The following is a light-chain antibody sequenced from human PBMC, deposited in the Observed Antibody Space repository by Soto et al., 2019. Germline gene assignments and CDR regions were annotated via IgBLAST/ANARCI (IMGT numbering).Light chain of an antibody. J-gene: IGKJ1*01. CDR3: QQYDDWG. CDR1: QNVTSI. Sequence: MVMTQSPATLSVSPGERVTLSCRTSQNVTSILAWYQLKPGQTPSLLIYGTSTRAPDIPVRFSGSGSGTEFTLTITTVQSGDSAVYYCQQYDDWGFGPGTKVEIK. CDR2: GTS. V-gene: IGKV3-15*01.